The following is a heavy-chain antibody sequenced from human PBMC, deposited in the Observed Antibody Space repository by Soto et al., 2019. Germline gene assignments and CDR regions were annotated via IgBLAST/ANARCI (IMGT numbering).Heavy chain of an antibody. Sequence: GGSLRLSCAASGFTFSSYSMNWVRQAPGKGLEWVSAISGSGGSTYYADSVKGRFTISRDNSKNTLYLQMNSLRAEDTAVYYCAKDVTMIVVASFDYWGQGTLVTVSS. CDR1: GFTFSSYS. V-gene: IGHV3-23*01. D-gene: IGHD3-22*01. J-gene: IGHJ4*02. CDR2: ISGSGGST. CDR3: AKDVTMIVVASFDY.